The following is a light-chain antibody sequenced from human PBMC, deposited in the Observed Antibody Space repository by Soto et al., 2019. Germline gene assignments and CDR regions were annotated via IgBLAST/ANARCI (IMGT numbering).Light chain of an antibody. Sequence: EIVLTQSPGTLSLSPGERATLSCRASQSVANTFLAWYQQRPGQTPMLLIFGASSRATGIPDRFSASGSGTDFTLTISRLEPEDFAVYCCQQYGSSPLTFGQGTRLEIK. V-gene: IGKV3-20*01. CDR3: QQYGSSPLT. CDR2: GAS. CDR1: QSVANTF. J-gene: IGKJ5*01.